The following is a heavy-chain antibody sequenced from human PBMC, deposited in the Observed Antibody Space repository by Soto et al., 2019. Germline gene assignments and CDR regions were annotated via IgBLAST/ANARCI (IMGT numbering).Heavy chain of an antibody. CDR1: GGSISSGGYY. J-gene: IGHJ6*02. CDR3: ARGGRRSPAMDV. V-gene: IGHV4-31*03. CDR2: IYYSGST. Sequence: QVQLQVSGPGLVRPSQTLSLTCTVSGGSISSGGYYWSWIRQHPGKGLEWIGYIYYSGSTYYNPSLKSRVTISVDTSKNQFSLKLSSVTAADTAVYYCARGGRRSPAMDVWGQGTTVTVSS.